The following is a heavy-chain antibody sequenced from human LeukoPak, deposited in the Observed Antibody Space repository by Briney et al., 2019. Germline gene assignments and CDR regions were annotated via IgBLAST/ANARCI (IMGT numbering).Heavy chain of an antibody. J-gene: IGHJ4*02. CDR3: ARSEYSTRGYFDY. CDR1: GGSISSYY. D-gene: IGHD6-6*01. Sequence: SETLSLTCTVSGGSISSYYWSWIRQPPGKGLEWIGYIYYSGSTNYNPSLKSRVTISVDTSKNQFSLKLSSVTAADTAVYYCARSEYSTRGYFDYWGQGTLVTVSS. V-gene: IGHV4-59*12. CDR2: IYYSGST.